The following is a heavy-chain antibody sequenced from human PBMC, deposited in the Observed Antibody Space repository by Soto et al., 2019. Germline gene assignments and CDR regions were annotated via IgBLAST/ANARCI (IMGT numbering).Heavy chain of an antibody. CDR3: AKQEYDCNDHIAY. J-gene: IGHJ4*02. Sequence: QVQLVESGGGVVQPGRSLRLSCAASGFSFSSYGRDWVRQATGKGLEWVAMISYDGTDEYYADSVKGRFTISRDNSKNAMYLQMNSLRDEDTAVYYCAKQEYDCNDHIAYWGQVTLVTVAS. CDR1: GFSFSSYG. V-gene: IGHV3-30*18. D-gene: IGHD1-20*01. CDR2: ISYDGTDE.